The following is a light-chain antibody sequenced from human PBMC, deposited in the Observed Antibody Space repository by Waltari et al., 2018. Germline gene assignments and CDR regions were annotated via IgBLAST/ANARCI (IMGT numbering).Light chain of an antibody. CDR3: VLYLGGCMYV. J-gene: IGLJ1*01. CDR2: TTK. Sequence: QTVVTQEPALSVSPGGTVILTCGLNSGSVSSDHYPSWYQQTPGQSPRTLMYTTKTRCSGVPGRFSGSILGKKAALIITGAQAEDESEYYCVLYLGGCMYVFGTGTKVTVL. CDR1: SGSVSSDHY. V-gene: IGLV8-61*01.